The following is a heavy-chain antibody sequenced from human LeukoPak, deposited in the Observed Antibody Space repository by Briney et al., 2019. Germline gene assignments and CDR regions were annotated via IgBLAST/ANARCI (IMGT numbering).Heavy chain of an antibody. J-gene: IGHJ4*02. D-gene: IGHD1-26*01. Sequence: GSLRLSCAASGFTVSSNYMSWVRQAPGKGLEWVSVIYSGGSTYYADSVKGRFTISRDNSKNTLYLQMNSLRAEDTAVYYCARGSVGATTPIDYWGQGTLVTVSS. CDR2: IYSGGST. V-gene: IGHV3-66*01. CDR1: GFTVSSNY. CDR3: ARGSVGATTPIDY.